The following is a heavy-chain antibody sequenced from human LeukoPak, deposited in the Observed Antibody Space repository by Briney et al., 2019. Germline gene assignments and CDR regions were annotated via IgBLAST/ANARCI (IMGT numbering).Heavy chain of an antibody. J-gene: IGHJ6*02. CDR2: ISYDGSNK. Sequence: PGSSLRLSCAASGFTFSSYGMHWVRQAPGKGLEWVAVISYDGSNKYYADSVKGRFTISRDNSKNTLYPQMNSLRAEDTAVYYCAKSDCSSTSCYFPYYYYGMDVWGQGTTVTVSS. CDR3: AKSDCSSTSCYFPYYYYGMDV. D-gene: IGHD2-2*01. V-gene: IGHV3-30*18. CDR1: GFTFSSYG.